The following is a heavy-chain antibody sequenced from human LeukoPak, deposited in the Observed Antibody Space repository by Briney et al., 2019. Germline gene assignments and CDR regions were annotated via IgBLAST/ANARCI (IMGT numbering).Heavy chain of an antibody. D-gene: IGHD1-26*01. V-gene: IGHV1-18*01. J-gene: IGHJ5*02. CDR1: GYTFTSYG. CDR2: ISAYNGNT. CDR3: ARVRLGRYWFDP. Sequence: ASVKVSCKASGYTFTSYGISWVRQAPGQGREWMGWISAYNGNTNYAQKLQGRVTMTTDTSTSTAYMELRRLRSDDTAVYYCARVRLGRYWFDPWGQGTLVTVSS.